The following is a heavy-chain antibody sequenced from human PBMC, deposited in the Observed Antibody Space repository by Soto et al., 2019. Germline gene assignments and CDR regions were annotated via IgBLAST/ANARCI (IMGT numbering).Heavy chain of an antibody. CDR3: ARDPYYGAIDY. CDR1: GFTFSSYA. CDR2: ISGSGGST. D-gene: IGHD3-10*01. J-gene: IGHJ4*02. V-gene: IGHV3-23*01. Sequence: PGGSLRLSCAASGFTFSSYAMSWVRQAPGKGLEWVSAISGSGGSTYYVDSVKGRVTISRDNAQNSLYLQMNSLRAEDTAVYYCARDPYYGAIDYWGLGTLVTVSS.